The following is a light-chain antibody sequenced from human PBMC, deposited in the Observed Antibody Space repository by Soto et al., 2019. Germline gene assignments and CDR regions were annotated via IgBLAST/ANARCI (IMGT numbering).Light chain of an antibody. CDR3: QKYDSAPWT. J-gene: IGKJ1*01. CDR2: AAS. Sequence: DIQMTQSPSSLSASVRDRVTITCRASQGISNYLAWYQQKPGKVPKLLIYAASTLQSGVSSRFSGSGSGTDLTLTISSLQPEDVATYYCQKYDSAPWTFGQGTKVEIK. CDR1: QGISNY. V-gene: IGKV1-27*01.